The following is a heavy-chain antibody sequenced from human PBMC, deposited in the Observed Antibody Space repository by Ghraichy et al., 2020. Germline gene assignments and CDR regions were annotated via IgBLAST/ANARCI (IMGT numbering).Heavy chain of an antibody. V-gene: IGHV3-7*01. J-gene: IGHJ3*02. CDR2: IKQDGSEK. Sequence: GESLNISCAASGFTFRTYWMSWVRQAPGKGLEWVANIKQDGSEKYYVDSVRGRFTISRDNAKNSLYLQMNSLRAEDTAVYYCARDVGLSGSYSTAFNIWGQGTMVTVSS. CDR3: ARDVGLSGSYSTAFNI. D-gene: IGHD1-26*01. CDR1: GFTFRTYW.